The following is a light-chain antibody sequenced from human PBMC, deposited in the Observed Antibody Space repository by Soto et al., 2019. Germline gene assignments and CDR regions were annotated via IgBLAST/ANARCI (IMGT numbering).Light chain of an antibody. CDR3: SSQTTSDTLV. J-gene: IGLJ3*02. CDR2: EVS. Sequence: QSVLTQPASVSGSPGQSITISCTGSSSDVGDYKYVSWYQQHPGKAPKLMIYEVSNRPSEVSNRFSGSKSGNTASLTISGPQAEDEADYYCSSQTTSDTLVFGGGTKVTVL. CDR1: SSDVGDYKY. V-gene: IGLV2-14*01.